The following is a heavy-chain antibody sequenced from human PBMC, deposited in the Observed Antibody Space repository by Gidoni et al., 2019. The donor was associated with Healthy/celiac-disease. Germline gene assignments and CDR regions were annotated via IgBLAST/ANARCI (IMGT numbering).Heavy chain of an antibody. CDR1: AFTFCSYC. CDR3: AKDRSHYDFWSGYWTEFDY. D-gene: IGHD3-3*01. CDR2: ISYDGSNK. Sequence: QVQLVESGGGVVPPGGSLRLSAAASAFTFCSYCSHWVRQAPGKGLEWVAVISYDGSNKYYAGSVKGRFTISRDNSKNTLYLQMNSLRAEDTAVYYCAKDRSHYDFWSGYWTEFDYWGQGTLVTVSS. V-gene: IGHV3-30*18. J-gene: IGHJ4*02.